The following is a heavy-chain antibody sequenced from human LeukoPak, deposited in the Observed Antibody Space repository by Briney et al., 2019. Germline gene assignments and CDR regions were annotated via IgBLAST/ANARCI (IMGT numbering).Heavy chain of an antibody. Sequence: LSLTCTVSGGSISSYYWSWIRQPPGKGLEWIGYIYDSGSTNYNPSLKSRVTISVDTSKNQFSLKLSSVTAADTAVYYCARVGGTNYYYYGMDVWGQGTTVTFSS. D-gene: IGHD1-1*01. CDR2: IYDSGST. CDR1: GGSISSYY. CDR3: ARVGGTNYYYYGMDV. J-gene: IGHJ6*02. V-gene: IGHV4-59*01.